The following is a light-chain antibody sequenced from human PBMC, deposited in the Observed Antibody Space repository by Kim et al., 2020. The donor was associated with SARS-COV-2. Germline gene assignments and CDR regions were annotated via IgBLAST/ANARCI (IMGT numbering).Light chain of an antibody. CDR3: AAWDDSLNGHFV. V-gene: IGLV1-36*01. Sequence: QSVLTQPPSVSEAPRQRVTISCSGSSSNIGKNAVNWYQQLPGKAPQLLIYYNNLLPSGVSDRFSASKSGTSASLAISGLQSADEDDYFCAAWDDSLNGHFVFGGGTQLTVL. CDR1: SSNIGKNA. CDR2: YNN. J-gene: IGLJ2*01.